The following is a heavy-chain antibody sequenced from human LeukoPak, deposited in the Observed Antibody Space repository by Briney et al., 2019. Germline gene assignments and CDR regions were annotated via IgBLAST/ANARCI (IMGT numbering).Heavy chain of an antibody. CDR3: ARRKWASSSFLFDY. D-gene: IGHD6-6*01. CDR1: GLTFSGYW. CDR2: IKQDGSEK. V-gene: IGHV3-7*05. Sequence: GGSLRLSCAVSGLTFSGYWMSWVRQAPGKGLEWVANIKQDGSEKYYVDSVKGRSTISRDNANNSLYLQMNSLRAEDTAVYYCARRKWASSSFLFDYWGQGTLVTVSS. J-gene: IGHJ4*02.